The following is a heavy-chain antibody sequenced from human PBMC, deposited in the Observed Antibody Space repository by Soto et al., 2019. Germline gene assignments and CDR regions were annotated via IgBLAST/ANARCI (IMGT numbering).Heavy chain of an antibody. Sequence: QGLVVESGGGVVQPGRSLRLSCAASGFTFNKYAIHWVRQAPGKGLEWVAVISRDGSNKYYVDSVKGRFTISRDNSRNTLYLQMNSLRDEDTAVYYCARSRSGAVADSFDFWGQGTLVTVSS. J-gene: IGHJ4*02. CDR2: ISRDGSNK. CDR1: GFTFNKYA. D-gene: IGHD3-10*01. CDR3: ARSRSGAVADSFDF. V-gene: IGHV3-30*04.